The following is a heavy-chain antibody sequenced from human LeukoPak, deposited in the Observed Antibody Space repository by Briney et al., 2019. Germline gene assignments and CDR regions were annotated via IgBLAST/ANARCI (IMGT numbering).Heavy chain of an antibody. V-gene: IGHV1-46*01. J-gene: IGHJ5*02. D-gene: IGHD3-10*01. CDR3: AREDGEASTFDP. CDR1: GYTFTSYH. Sequence: ASVKVSCKASGYTFTSYHMHWVRQAPGQGLEWMGIINPSGGSTSYAQKFQGRVTMTRDMSTSTVYMELSSLRSEDTAVYYCAREDGEASTFDPWGQGTLVTVSS. CDR2: INPSGGST.